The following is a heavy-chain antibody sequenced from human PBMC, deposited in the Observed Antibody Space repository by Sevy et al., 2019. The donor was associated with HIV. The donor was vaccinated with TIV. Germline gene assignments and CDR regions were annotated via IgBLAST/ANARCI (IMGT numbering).Heavy chain of an antibody. CDR3: AXDTXNGAYFRYFDY. V-gene: IGHV3-9*01. J-gene: IGHJ4*02. Sequence: GGSLRLSCAASGFTFDDFAMHWVRQAPGKGLEWVSGISWNSGSIGYADSVKGRFTIFRDNAKKSLYLQMNILRAEDXAVYYXAXDTXNGAYFRYFDYWGQGTLVTVSS. D-gene: IGHD4-17*01. CDR1: GFTFDDFA. CDR2: ISWNSGSI.